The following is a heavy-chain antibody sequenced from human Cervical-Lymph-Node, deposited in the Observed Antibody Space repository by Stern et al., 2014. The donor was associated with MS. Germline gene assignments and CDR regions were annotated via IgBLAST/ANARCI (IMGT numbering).Heavy chain of an antibody. V-gene: IGHV4-59*08. CDR2: MFYNGNI. J-gene: IGHJ4*02. D-gene: IGHD3-16*01. Sequence: QVQLVQSGPGLVKSSGTLSLTCTVSGGSISSYYLSWIRQPPGKGLEWVAFMFYNGNIHYNPSLGSRVTTSLDTFKHQFSLELTSVTAADTAVYYCARLGETAFFLEDWGQGTLVTVYS. CDR1: GGSISSYY. CDR3: ARLGETAFFLED.